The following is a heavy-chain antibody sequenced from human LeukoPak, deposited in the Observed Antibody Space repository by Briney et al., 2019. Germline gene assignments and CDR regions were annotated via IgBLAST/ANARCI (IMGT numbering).Heavy chain of an antibody. CDR3: ARVRSVGGNPHAFNI. CDR2: ISSSGRYM. J-gene: IGHJ3*02. Sequence: PGGSLRLSCAASGFTFRSFSMNWVRQAPGKGLEWVSAISSSGRYMYYADSVKGRFTISRDNANNSLYLQMNSLRVEDTALYYCARVRSVGGNPHAFNIWGQGTMVTVSS. V-gene: IGHV3-21*01. CDR1: GFTFRSFS. D-gene: IGHD4-23*01.